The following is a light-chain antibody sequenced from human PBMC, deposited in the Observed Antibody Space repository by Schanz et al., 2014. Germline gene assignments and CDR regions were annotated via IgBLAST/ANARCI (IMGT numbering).Light chain of an antibody. CDR3: QQYNSYWG. CDR2: DAF. CDR1: QSISTW. J-gene: IGKJ1*01. V-gene: IGKV1-5*01. Sequence: DIQMTQSPSTLSASVGDRVTITCRASQSISTWLAWYQQKPGKAPKVLIYDAFNLESGVPSRFSGSGSGTEFTLTISSLQPDDFATYYCQQYNSYWGFGQGTKVEIK.